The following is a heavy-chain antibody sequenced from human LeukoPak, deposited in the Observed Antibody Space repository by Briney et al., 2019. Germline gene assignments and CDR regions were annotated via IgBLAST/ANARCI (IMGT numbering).Heavy chain of an antibody. V-gene: IGHV4-59*11. CDR3: ARGMAVSGTHYYYFHAMDV. J-gene: IGHJ6*02. D-gene: IGHD6-19*01. CDR1: GGSISSHY. Sequence: SETLSLTCTVSGGSISSHYWGWLRQPPGKGLEWLGYIHHSGSPTNYNPSLKNRVTISVDTSKNQFSLKLNSVTAADTAMYYCARGMAVSGTHYYYFHAMDVWGQGTTVTVSS. CDR2: IHHSGSPT.